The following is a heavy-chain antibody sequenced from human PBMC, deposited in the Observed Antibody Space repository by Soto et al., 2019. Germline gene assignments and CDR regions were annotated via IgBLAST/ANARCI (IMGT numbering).Heavy chain of an antibody. Sequence: SETLSLTCTVSGGSISSSSYYWGWIRQPPGKGLEWIGSIYYSGSTYYNPSLKSRVTISVDTSKNQFSLKLSSVTAADTAVYYCARETIAARPRLSYWGQGTLVTVSS. CDR1: GGSISSSSYY. CDR2: IYYSGST. D-gene: IGHD6-6*01. V-gene: IGHV4-39*07. CDR3: ARETIAARPRLSY. J-gene: IGHJ4*02.